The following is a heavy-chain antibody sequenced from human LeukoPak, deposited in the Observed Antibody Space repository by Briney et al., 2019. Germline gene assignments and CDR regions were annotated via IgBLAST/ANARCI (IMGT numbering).Heavy chain of an antibody. CDR1: GFTFSIYE. J-gene: IGHJ3*02. V-gene: IGHV3-48*03. Sequence: GGSLRLSCAASGFTFSIYEVNWVRQAPGKGLEWVSYISSSGRTIYYADSVKGRFTISRDNAKNSLYLQMNSQSVEDTAVYYCERDSPDSGSYPDAFDIWGQGTMVTVSS. D-gene: IGHD1-26*01. CDR2: ISSSGRTI. CDR3: ERDSPDSGSYPDAFDI.